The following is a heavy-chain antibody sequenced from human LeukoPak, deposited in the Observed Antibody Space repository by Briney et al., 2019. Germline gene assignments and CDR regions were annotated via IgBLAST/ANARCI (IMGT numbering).Heavy chain of an antibody. CDR3: ARGGMTANNIDY. Sequence: GGSLRLSCAASGFTFSSYGMHWVRQAPGKGLERVAIIWYDGSNKYYTDSVKGRFTISRDNSKDMLYLQMSSLRAEDTAVYYCARGGMTANNIDYWGQGTLVTVSS. CDR2: IWYDGSNK. V-gene: IGHV3-33*01. CDR1: GFTFSSYG. D-gene: IGHD2-21*02. J-gene: IGHJ4*02.